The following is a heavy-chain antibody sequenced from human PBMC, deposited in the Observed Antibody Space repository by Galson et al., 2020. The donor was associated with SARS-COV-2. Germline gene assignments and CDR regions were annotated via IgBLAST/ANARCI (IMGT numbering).Heavy chain of an antibody. CDR3: AKAVGTAACYYGYFDL. CDR1: GVDFNKYT. J-gene: IGHJ2*01. CDR2: MSSSGSQI. V-gene: IGHV3-21*01. D-gene: IGHD6-13*01. Sequence: KIGESLKISCTASGVDFNKYTMNWVRQAPGKGPEWLSSMSSSGSQIFYAASVRGRFTISRDDATNSLFLQMNSLRAEDTGVYYCAKAVGTAACYYGYFDLWGRGALVTVSS.